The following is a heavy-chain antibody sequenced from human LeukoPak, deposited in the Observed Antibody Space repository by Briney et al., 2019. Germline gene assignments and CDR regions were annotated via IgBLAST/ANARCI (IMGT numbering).Heavy chain of an antibody. V-gene: IGHV3-23*01. CDR1: GFTFSSSA. Sequence: PGGSLRLSCVGSGFTFSSSAMTWVRQAPEKGLEWVSSLTRSGGSTYYADSVKGRFTISRDNSKNTLYLQMNSLRAEDTAVYYSAKAIGTSVTVADYWGQGTLVTVSS. D-gene: IGHD2-21*02. J-gene: IGHJ4*02. CDR3: AKAIGTSVTVADY. CDR2: LTRSGGST.